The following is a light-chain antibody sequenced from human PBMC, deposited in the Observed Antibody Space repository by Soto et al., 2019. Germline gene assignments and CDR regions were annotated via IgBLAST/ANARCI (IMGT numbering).Light chain of an antibody. Sequence: EVVLTQSPASLSLSPGERATLSCRASQSVSAYLAWYQQKAGQAPRLLIYDVSNRAPGIPARFTGSGSGTDFTLTISILEPEESSVYYCQQRVHWLTFGGGTKVDIK. CDR2: DVS. CDR1: QSVSAY. CDR3: QQRVHWLT. J-gene: IGKJ4*01. V-gene: IGKV3-11*01.